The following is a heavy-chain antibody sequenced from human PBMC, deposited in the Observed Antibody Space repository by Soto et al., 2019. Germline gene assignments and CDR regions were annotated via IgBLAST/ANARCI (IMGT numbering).Heavy chain of an antibody. Sequence: EVQLVEFGGGLVQPGSSLRLSCAGSGFTFSMYWMHWVRQAPGKGLVWVSRINSDGSSTKYADSVKGRFTISRDNAKNTLYLQMNSLRAEDTGVYYCARAVAGSEDWFDPWGQGTLVTVSS. J-gene: IGHJ5*02. CDR3: ARAVAGSEDWFDP. V-gene: IGHV3-74*03. CDR2: INSDGSST. D-gene: IGHD6-19*01. CDR1: GFTFSMYW.